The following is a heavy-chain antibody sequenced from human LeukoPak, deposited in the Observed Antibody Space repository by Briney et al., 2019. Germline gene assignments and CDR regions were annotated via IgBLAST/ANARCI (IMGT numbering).Heavy chain of an antibody. CDR3: ARPVGSKDAFDI. D-gene: IGHD1-26*01. Sequence: SVKVSCKASGGTFSSYAISWERQAPGQGLEWMGGIIPIFGTANYAQKFQGRVTITAYEDKSTAYMELKSLRSEDTAVYSCARPVGSKDAFDIWGQGTMVTVSS. J-gene: IGHJ3*02. V-gene: IGHV1-69*13. CDR2: IIPIFGTA. CDR1: GGTFSSYA.